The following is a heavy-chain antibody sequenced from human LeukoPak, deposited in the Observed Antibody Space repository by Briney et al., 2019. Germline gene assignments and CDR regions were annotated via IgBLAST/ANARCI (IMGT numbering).Heavy chain of an antibody. D-gene: IGHD3-10*01. CDR1: GGSISSSSYY. Sequence: SETLSLTWIVSGGSISSSSYYWGWIRQPPGKGLEWIGSIYHTGSTYYNPSLKSRITITVDTSKNQFSLKLSSVTAADTAVYYCAREQRSGQNNWFDPWGQGTLVTVSS. CDR3: AREQRSGQNNWFDP. V-gene: IGHV4-39*07. CDR2: IYHTGST. J-gene: IGHJ5*02.